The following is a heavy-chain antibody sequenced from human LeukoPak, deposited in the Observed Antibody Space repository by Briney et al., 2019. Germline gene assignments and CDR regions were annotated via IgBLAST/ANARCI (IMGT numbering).Heavy chain of an antibody. CDR3: AKDHVEDYYDSSGKGY. Sequence: GGSLRLSCAASGLTFSSYGMHWVRQAPGKGLEWVAVISYDGSNKYYADSVKGRFTISRDNSKNTLYLQMNSLRAEDTAVYYCAKDHVEDYYDSSGKGYWGQGTLVTVSS. CDR2: ISYDGSNK. CDR1: GLTFSSYG. J-gene: IGHJ4*02. V-gene: IGHV3-30*18. D-gene: IGHD3-22*01.